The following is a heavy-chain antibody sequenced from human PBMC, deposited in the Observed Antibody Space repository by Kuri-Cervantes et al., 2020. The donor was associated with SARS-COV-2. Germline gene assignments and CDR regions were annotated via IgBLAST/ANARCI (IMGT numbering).Heavy chain of an antibody. Sequence: SQTLSLTCAVYGGSFSGYYWSWIRQPPGKGLEWIGEVNHRGSTNYNPSLKSRVTISVGTSKNQFSLKLSSVTAADTAVYYCARRPSRERRAPFDYWGQGTLVTVSS. D-gene: IGHD1-1*01. CDR3: ARRPSRERRAPFDY. J-gene: IGHJ4*02. CDR2: VNHRGST. V-gene: IGHV4-34*01. CDR1: GGSFSGYY.